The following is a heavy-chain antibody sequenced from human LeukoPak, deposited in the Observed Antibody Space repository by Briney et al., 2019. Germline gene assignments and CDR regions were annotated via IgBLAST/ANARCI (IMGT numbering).Heavy chain of an antibody. V-gene: IGHV3-21*01. CDR3: AKGYSSGWSNY. D-gene: IGHD6-19*01. CDR2: IRSTSTYI. Sequence: GGSLRLSCAASGFTFRGYTMNWVRQAPGKGLEWVSSIRSTSTYIKYADSVKGRFTISRDNAKNSLYLQMNSLRAEDTAVYYCAKGYSSGWSNYWGQGTLVTVSS. J-gene: IGHJ4*02. CDR1: GFTFRGYT.